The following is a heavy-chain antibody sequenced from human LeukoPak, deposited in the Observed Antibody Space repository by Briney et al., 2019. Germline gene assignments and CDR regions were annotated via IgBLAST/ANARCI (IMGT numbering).Heavy chain of an antibody. Sequence: ASVKVSCKASGYTFTGYYMHWVRQAPGQGLEWMGWINPNSGGTNYAQKFQGRVTMTRDTSISTAYMELSRLRSDDTAVYYCAGTMVRGSSGFDYWGQGNLVTVSS. J-gene: IGHJ4*02. CDR2: INPNSGGT. CDR3: AGTMVRGSSGFDY. V-gene: IGHV1-2*02. CDR1: GYTFTGYY. D-gene: IGHD3-10*01.